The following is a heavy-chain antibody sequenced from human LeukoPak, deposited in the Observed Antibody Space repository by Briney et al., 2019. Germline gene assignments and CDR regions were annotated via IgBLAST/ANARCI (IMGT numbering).Heavy chain of an antibody. CDR1: GGTFSSYA. J-gene: IGHJ4*02. CDR3: ASLDYGGAGDY. Sequence: GASVKVSCKASGGTFSSYAISWVRQAPGQGLEWMGGITPIFGTANYAQKFQGRVTITADESTSTAYMELSSLRSEDTAVYYCASLDYGGAGDYWGQGTLVTVSS. D-gene: IGHD4-23*01. V-gene: IGHV1-69*13. CDR2: ITPIFGTA.